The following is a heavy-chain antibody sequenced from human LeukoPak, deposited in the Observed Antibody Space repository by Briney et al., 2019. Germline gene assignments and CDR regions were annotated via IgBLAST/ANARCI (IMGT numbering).Heavy chain of an antibody. J-gene: IGHJ4*02. CDR3: TRYYYDGSGYYYLFDY. V-gene: IGHV3-73*01. Sequence: GGSLRLSCAASGFTFSGSAMDWVSQASGKGMEWVGRIRSKTKSYATAYAGAVKGRFTISRDDSKNTAYLQMNSLKTEDTAVYYCTRYYYDGSGYYYLFDYWGQGTLVTVSS. CDR2: IRSKTKSYAT. CDR1: GFTFSGSA. D-gene: IGHD3-22*01.